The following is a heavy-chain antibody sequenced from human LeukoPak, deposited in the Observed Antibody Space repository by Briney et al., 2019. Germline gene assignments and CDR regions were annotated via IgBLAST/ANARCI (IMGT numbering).Heavy chain of an antibody. Sequence: SETLSLTCTVSGGSVSSYYCSWIRQPPGKGLEWIGYIYYSGSTNYNPSLNSRVTISVDTSKNQFSLKLSSVTAADTAVYYCARRSVGAIRPVDYWGQGTLVTVSS. CDR2: IYYSGST. J-gene: IGHJ4*02. CDR1: GGSVSSYY. D-gene: IGHD1-26*01. CDR3: ARRSVGAIRPVDY. V-gene: IGHV4-59*08.